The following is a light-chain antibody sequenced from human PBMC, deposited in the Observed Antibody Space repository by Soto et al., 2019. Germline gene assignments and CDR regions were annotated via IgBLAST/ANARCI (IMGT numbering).Light chain of an antibody. V-gene: IGLV2-14*01. J-gene: IGLJ1*01. Sequence: QSVLTQPASVSGSPGQSITISCTGTSSDIGAYNYVSWYQQYPGKAPKLMIYGVTNRPSGVSNRFSGSKTGNTASLTISGLQAEDEADYYCCSYAGSSTNYVFGTGTKVTVL. CDR2: GVT. CDR1: SSDIGAYNY. CDR3: CSYAGSSTNYV.